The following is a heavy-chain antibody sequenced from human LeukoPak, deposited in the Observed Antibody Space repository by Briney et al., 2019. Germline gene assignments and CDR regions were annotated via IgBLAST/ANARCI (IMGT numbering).Heavy chain of an antibody. CDR2: IYYSGST. Sequence: SETLSLTCTVSGGSISSYYWSWIRQPPGKGLEWIWYIYYSGSTKYNPYLKSRVTISVETSKNQSSLKLSSVNAADTAAYSCARHGTYYYDSSGYYQHTDNWFDPWGQGTLVTVSS. J-gene: IGHJ5*02. CDR1: GGSISSYY. CDR3: ARHGTYYYDSSGYYQHTDNWFDP. D-gene: IGHD3-22*01. V-gene: IGHV4-59*08.